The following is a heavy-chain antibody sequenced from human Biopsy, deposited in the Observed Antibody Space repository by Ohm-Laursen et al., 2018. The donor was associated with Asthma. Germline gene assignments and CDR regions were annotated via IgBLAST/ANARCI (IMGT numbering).Heavy chain of an antibody. J-gene: IGHJ3*02. CDR1: GFVFSQCG. Sequence: SLRLSCTAPGFVFSQCGMHWVRQGPGKGLEWVALVSSDGHNKYYEDSVEGRFTISRDNSRNRLYLQINSLTVEDSAVYFCARQSGQEYGDSIPFDTWGQGTKVAVSS. V-gene: IGHV3-30*03. CDR2: VSSDGHNK. CDR3: ARQSGQEYGDSIPFDT. D-gene: IGHD3-22*01.